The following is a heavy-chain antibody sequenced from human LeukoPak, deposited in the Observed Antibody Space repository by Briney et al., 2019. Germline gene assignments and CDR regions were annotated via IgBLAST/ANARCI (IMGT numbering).Heavy chain of an antibody. D-gene: IGHD3-10*01. CDR1: GGSISSGGYS. J-gene: IGHJ5*02. Sequence: PSETLSLTCAVFGGSISSGGYSWGWIRQPPGKGLEWIGYIYHSGSTYYNPSLKSRVTISVDRSKNQFSLKLSSVTAADTAVYYCARGHYGSGSYYKLGFDPWGQGTLVTVSS. CDR3: ARGHYGSGSYYKLGFDP. CDR2: IYHSGST. V-gene: IGHV4-30-2*01.